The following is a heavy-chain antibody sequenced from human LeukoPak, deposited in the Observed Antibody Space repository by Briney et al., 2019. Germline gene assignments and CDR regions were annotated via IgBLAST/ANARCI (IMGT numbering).Heavy chain of an antibody. CDR1: GFIFSSYS. V-gene: IGHV3-48*02. Sequence: GGSLRLSCAASGFIFSSYSMNWVRQAPGKGLEWVSYISSSSTFIFYADSVRGRFTISRDNAKNSLYLQMNSLRHEDTAVYFCARDDVYAFDIWGQGTMVAVSS. J-gene: IGHJ3*02. CDR3: ARDDVYAFDI. CDR2: ISSSSTFI.